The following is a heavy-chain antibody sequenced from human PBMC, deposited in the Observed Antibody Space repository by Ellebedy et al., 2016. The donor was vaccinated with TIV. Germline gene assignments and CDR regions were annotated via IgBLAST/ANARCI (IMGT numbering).Heavy chain of an antibody. J-gene: IGHJ4*02. V-gene: IGHV1-8*01. D-gene: IGHD2-2*01. CDR2: MHPNSGAA. Sequence: ASVKVSXXASGYNFTNYDINWVRQAPGQGLEWVGWMHPNSGAAGYGQKFAGKVNMTRNTSIKTAYLELYNLTSEDTAIYYCARCPPGNSTKDSWGQGTLVTVSS. CDR3: ARCPPGNSTKDS. CDR1: GYNFTNYD.